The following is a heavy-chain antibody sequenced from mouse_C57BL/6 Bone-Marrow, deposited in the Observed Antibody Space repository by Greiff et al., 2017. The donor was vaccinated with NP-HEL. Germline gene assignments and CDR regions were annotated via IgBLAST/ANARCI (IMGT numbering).Heavy chain of an antibody. Sequence: QVQLQQSGAELVRPGASVTLSCKASGYTFTDYEMHWVKQTPVHGLEWIGAIDPETGGTAYNQKFKGKAILTVDKSSSTAYMELRSLTSEDSAVYYCTRTLLLPYYFDYWGQGTTLTVSS. D-gene: IGHD1-1*01. J-gene: IGHJ2*01. CDR1: GYTFTDYE. V-gene: IGHV1-15*01. CDR3: TRTLLLPYYFDY. CDR2: IDPETGGT.